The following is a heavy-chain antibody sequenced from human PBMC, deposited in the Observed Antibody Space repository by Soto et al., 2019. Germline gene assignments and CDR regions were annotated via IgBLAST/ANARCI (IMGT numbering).Heavy chain of an antibody. CDR1: GFTVSSNY. V-gene: IGHV3-53*01. CDR3: ARDLPYAPSRFEH. Sequence: GSLRLSCAASGFTVSSNYMSWVRQAPWKGLEWVSVIYSFGSTYYADSVKGRFTISRDNSKNTLYLQMNSLRAEDTAVYYCARDLPYAPSRFEHWGQGNLVNVSA. CDR2: IYSFGST. J-gene: IGHJ5*02.